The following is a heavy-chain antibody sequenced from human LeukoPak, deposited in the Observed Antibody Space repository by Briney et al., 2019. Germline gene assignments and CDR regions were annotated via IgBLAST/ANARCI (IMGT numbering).Heavy chain of an antibody. V-gene: IGHV3-21*01. CDR3: ARGWGFEGALSSNYYFDY. CDR2: ISSSSSYI. D-gene: IGHD2-21*01. CDR1: GFTFSSYS. J-gene: IGHJ4*02. Sequence: GGSLRLSCAASGFTFSSYSMNWVRQAPGKGLEWVSSISSSSSYIYYADSVKGRFTISRDNAKNSLYLQMNSLRAGDTAVYYCARGWGFEGALSSNYYFDYWGQGTLVTVSS.